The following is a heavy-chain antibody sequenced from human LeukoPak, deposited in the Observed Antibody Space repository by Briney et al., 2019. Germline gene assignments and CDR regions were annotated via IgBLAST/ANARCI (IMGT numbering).Heavy chain of an antibody. J-gene: IGHJ4*02. CDR3: ARVDPGMQQLVPGPY. D-gene: IGHD6-13*01. CDR2: ISAYNGNT. V-gene: IGHV1-18*01. CDR1: GYTFTSYG. Sequence: ASVKVSCKASGYTFTSYGISWVRQAPGQGLEWMGWISAYNGNTNYAQKLQGRVTMTTDTSTSTAYMVLRSLRSDDTAVYYCARVDPGMQQLVPGPYWGQGTLVTVSS.